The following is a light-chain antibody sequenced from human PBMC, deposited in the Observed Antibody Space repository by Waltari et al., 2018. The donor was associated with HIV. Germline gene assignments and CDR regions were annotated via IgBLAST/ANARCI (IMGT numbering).Light chain of an antibody. V-gene: IGKV3-20*01. CDR1: QSVSSTY. Sequence: EIVLTQSPGTLSLYPGERATLSCRASQSVSSTYLAWYQQKPGQAPRLLIYGASSRATGIPYRFSGSGSGTDFTLTISRLEPEDFAVYYCQQYGSSPWTFGQGAKLEIK. CDR3: QQYGSSPWT. J-gene: IGKJ1*01. CDR2: GAS.